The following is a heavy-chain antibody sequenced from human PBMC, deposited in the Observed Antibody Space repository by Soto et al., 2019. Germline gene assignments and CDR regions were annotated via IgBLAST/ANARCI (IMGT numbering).Heavy chain of an antibody. CDR2: ISAYNGNT. CDR1: GYTFTSYG. D-gene: IGHD4-17*01. Sequence: GASVKVSCKASGYTFTSYGISWVRQAPGQGLEWMGWISAYNGNTNYAQKLQGRVTMTTDTSTSTAYMELRSLRSDDTAVYYCARDPPPYGDYEDGDYWGQGTLVTVSS. CDR3: ARDPPPYGDYEDGDY. J-gene: IGHJ4*02. V-gene: IGHV1-18*01.